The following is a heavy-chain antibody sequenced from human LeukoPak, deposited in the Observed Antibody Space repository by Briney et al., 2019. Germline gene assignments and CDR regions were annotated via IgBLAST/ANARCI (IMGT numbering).Heavy chain of an antibody. J-gene: IGHJ5*02. CDR1: GGSFSGYY. CDR3: ARRQPAAARHWNLRFDP. V-gene: IGHV4-34*01. D-gene: IGHD6-6*01. Sequence: PSETLPLTCAVYGGSFSGYYWSWIRQPPGKGLEWIGEINHSGSTNYNPSLKSRVTISVDTSKNQFSLKLSSVTAADTAVYYCARRQPAAARHWNLRFDPWGQGTLVTVSS. CDR2: INHSGST.